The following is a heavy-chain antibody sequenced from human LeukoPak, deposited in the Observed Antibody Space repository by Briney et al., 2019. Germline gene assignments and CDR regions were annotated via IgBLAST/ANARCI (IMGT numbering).Heavy chain of an antibody. CDR1: GGTFSSYA. Sequence: SVKVSCKASGGTFSSYAISWVRQAPGQGLEWMGGIIPIFGTANYAQKFQGRVTITTDESTSTAYMELSSLRSEDTAVYYCASPTRSYSYYMDVWGKGTTVTVSS. CDR2: IIPIFGTA. CDR3: ASPTRSYSYYMDV. V-gene: IGHV1-69*05. D-gene: IGHD2-2*01. J-gene: IGHJ6*03.